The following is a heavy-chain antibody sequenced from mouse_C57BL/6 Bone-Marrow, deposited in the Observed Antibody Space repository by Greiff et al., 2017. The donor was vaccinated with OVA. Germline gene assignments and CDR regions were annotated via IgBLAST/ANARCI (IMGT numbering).Heavy chain of an antibody. D-gene: IGHD1-1*01. CDR1: GYTFTDYY. CDR2: INPYNGGT. CDR3: ARGPLYYYGSSYDFDY. V-gene: IGHV1-19*01. J-gene: IGHJ2*01. Sequence: EVQLQQSGPVLVKPGASVKMSCKASGYTFTDYYMNWVKQSHGKSLEWIGVINPYNGGTSYNQKFKGKATLTVDKSSSTAYMELNSLTSEDSAVYYCARGPLYYYGSSYDFDYWGQGTTLTVSS.